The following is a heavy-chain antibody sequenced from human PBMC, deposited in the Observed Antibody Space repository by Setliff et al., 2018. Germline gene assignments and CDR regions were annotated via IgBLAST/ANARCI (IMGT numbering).Heavy chain of an antibody. CDR2: ISPYNSNT. CDR3: ARDHAYGSRFYYYYYGMDV. Sequence: ASVKVSCKASGYTFATYGISWVRQAPGQGLEWMGWISPYNSNTNYAQNFQGRVTMTTDTSTSTAYMELRSLRSDDTAMYYCARDHAYGSRFYYYYYGMDVWGQGTTVTVSS. CDR1: GYTFATYG. J-gene: IGHJ6*02. D-gene: IGHD3-10*01. V-gene: IGHV1-18*01.